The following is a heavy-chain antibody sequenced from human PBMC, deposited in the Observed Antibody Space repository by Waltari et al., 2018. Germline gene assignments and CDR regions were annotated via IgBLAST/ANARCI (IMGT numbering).Heavy chain of an antibody. CDR1: GGSITNTKHY. J-gene: IGHJ3*01. V-gene: IGHV4-39*01. CDR3: ATYIGASVGTAAFDV. CDR2: RSYFGAT. D-gene: IGHD5-12*01. Sequence: QLQLQESGPGLVKPSETLSLTCSVSGGSITNTKHYWGWIRQPPGQGLEWIGARSYFGATYSSPSLKSRVTISRDTSTNQLSLKLGSVTAADTAMYYCATYIGASVGTAAFDVWGQGTMVTVSS.